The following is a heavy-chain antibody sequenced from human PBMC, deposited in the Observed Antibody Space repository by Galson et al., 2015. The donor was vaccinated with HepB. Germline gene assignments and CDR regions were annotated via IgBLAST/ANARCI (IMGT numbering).Heavy chain of an antibody. CDR3: ARHYTIHDAFDI. V-gene: IGHV3-33*08. CDR2: IWYDGSNK. Sequence: SLRLSCAASGFTFSSYGMHWVRQAPGKGLEWVAVIWYDGSNKYYADSVKGRFTISRDNSKNTLYLQMNSLRAEDTAVYYCARHYTIHDAFDIWGQGTMVTVSS. J-gene: IGHJ3*02. CDR1: GFTFSSYG. D-gene: IGHD3-3*01.